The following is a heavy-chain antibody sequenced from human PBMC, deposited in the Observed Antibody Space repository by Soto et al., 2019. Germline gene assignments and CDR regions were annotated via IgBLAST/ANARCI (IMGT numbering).Heavy chain of an antibody. CDR2: IYYSGST. CDR1: GGSISSGGYY. V-gene: IGHV4-31*03. D-gene: IGHD7-27*01. Sequence: SETLSLTCTVSGGSISSGGYYWSWIRQHPGKGLEWIGYIYYSGSTYYNPSLKSRVTISVDTSKNQFSLKLSSVTAADTAVYYCAREGPPKWGFGFDSWAQGLLVTVS. CDR3: AREGPPKWGFGFDS. J-gene: IGHJ4*02.